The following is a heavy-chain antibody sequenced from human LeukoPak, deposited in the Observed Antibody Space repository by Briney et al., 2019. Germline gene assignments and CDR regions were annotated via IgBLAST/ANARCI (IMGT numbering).Heavy chain of an antibody. D-gene: IGHD6-19*01. CDR2: ISAYNGNT. J-gene: IGHJ4*02. V-gene: IGHV1-18*01. CDR3: ARNSIAVAARGHIDY. Sequence: ASVKVSRKASGYTFTSYGISWVRQAPGQGLEWMGWISAYNGNTNYAQKLQGRVTMTTDTSTSTAYMELRSLRSDDTAVYYCARNSIAVAARGHIDYWGQGTLVTVSS. CDR1: GYTFTSYG.